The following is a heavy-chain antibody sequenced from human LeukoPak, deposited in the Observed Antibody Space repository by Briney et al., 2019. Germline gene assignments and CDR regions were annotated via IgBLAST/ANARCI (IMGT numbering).Heavy chain of an antibody. V-gene: IGHV4-61*02. CDR3: ARASSWPQSFDS. CDR2: IYTSGST. Sequence: SETLSLTCTVSGGSISSDSYYWSWIRQPAGKGLEWIGRIYTSGSTNYNPSLNSRVTISRDTSKNQFSLRLSSVTAADTAIYYCARASSWPQSFDSWGQGTLVTVSS. CDR1: GGSISSDSYY. D-gene: IGHD5-12*01. J-gene: IGHJ5*01.